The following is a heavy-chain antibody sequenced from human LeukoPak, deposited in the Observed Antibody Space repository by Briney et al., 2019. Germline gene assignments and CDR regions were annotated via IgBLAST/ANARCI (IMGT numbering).Heavy chain of an antibody. J-gene: IGHJ4*02. Sequence: ASVKVSCKSSGYTFTGYYMHWVRQATGQGLDWMGCINSNTGGTKSAQNFQGRVPMTVDTSISTAYMGVSRLRSDDTAVYFCARDILTGYNFRAPLIPDSWGQGTLVTVSS. CDR2: INSNTGGT. V-gene: IGHV1-2*02. CDR1: GYTFTGYY. CDR3: ARDILTGYNFRAPLIPDS. D-gene: IGHD3-9*01.